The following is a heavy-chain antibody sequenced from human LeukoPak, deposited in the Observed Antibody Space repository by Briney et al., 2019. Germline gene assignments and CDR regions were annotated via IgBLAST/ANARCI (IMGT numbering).Heavy chain of an antibody. CDR2: ISGSGGST. Sequence: GGSLRLSCAASGFTFSNYAMSWVRQAPGKGLEWVSAISGSGGSTYYADSVKGRFTISRDSSKNTLYLQMNSLRAEDTAVYYCAKLPAVYYDFWSGYSGAPYYFDYWGQGTLVTVSS. CDR1: GFTFSNYA. D-gene: IGHD3-3*01. J-gene: IGHJ4*02. V-gene: IGHV3-23*01. CDR3: AKLPAVYYDFWSGYSGAPYYFDY.